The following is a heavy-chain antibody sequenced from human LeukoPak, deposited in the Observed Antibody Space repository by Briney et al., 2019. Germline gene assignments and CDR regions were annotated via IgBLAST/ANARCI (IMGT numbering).Heavy chain of an antibody. V-gene: IGHV3-30*04. CDR3: ARLKAVAGMNLPPDY. CDR1: GFTFSSYA. Sequence: PGRSLRLSCAASGFTFSSYAMHWVRQAPGKGLEWVAVISYDGSNKYYADSVKGRFTISRDNSKNTLYLQMNSLRAEDTAVYYCARLKAVAGMNLPPDYWGQGTLVTVSS. J-gene: IGHJ4*02. D-gene: IGHD6-19*01. CDR2: ISYDGSNK.